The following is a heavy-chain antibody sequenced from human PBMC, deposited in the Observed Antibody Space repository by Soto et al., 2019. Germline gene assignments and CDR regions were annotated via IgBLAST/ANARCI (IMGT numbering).Heavy chain of an antibody. CDR2: INAGNGNT. Sequence: ASVKVSCKASGYTFTSYAMHWVRQAPGQRLEWMGWINAGNGNTKYSQKFQGRVTITRDTSASTAYMELSSLRSEDTAVYYCARGGDKHDFLGHYYGMDVWGQGTTVTVSS. D-gene: IGHD3-3*01. V-gene: IGHV1-3*01. CDR3: ARGGDKHDFLGHYYGMDV. J-gene: IGHJ6*02. CDR1: GYTFTSYA.